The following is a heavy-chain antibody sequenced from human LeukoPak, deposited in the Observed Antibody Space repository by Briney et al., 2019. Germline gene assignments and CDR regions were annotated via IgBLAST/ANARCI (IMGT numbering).Heavy chain of an antibody. D-gene: IGHD6-13*01. CDR1: GGSINSYY. V-gene: IGHV4-59*01. CDR3: ARVTGYMVEDYFDY. J-gene: IGHJ4*02. CDR2: IYYSGST. Sequence: PSETLSLTCTVSGGSINSYYWSWIRQPPGKGLEWIGYIYYSGSTNYNPSLKSRVTISVDTSKNQFSLRLSSVTAADTALYYCARVTGYMVEDYFDYWGQGTLVTVSS.